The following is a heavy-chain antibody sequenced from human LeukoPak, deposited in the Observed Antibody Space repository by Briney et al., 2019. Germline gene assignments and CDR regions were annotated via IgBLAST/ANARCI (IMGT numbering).Heavy chain of an antibody. CDR1: GGSISSYY. J-gene: IGHJ5*02. CDR2: IYYSGST. Sequence: SETLSLTCTVSGGSISSYYWSWIRQPPGKGLEWIGYIYYSGSTNCNPSLKSRVTISVDTSKNQFSLKLSSVTAADTAVYYCARLLGPRTNWFDPWGQGTLVTVSS. V-gene: IGHV4-59*01. CDR3: ARLLGPRTNWFDP. D-gene: IGHD2-21*01.